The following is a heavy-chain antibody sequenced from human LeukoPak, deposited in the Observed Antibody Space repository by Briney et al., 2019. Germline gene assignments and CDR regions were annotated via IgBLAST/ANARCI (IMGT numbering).Heavy chain of an antibody. D-gene: IGHD6-19*01. CDR3: ARAPYSSGWYGFDY. J-gene: IGHJ4*02. V-gene: IGHV3-48*03. CDR2: ISSSGSTI. CDR1: GFTFSSYE. Sequence: PGGSLRFSCAASGFTFSSYEMNWVRQAPGKGLKGVSYISSSGSTIYYADSVKGRFTISRDNAKNSLYLQMNSLRAEDTAVYYCARAPYSSGWYGFDYWGQGTLVTVSS.